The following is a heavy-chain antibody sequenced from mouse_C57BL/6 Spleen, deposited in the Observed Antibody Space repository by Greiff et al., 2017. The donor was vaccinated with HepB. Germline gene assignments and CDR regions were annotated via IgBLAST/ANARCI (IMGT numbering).Heavy chain of an antibody. CDR2: ISSGSSTI. CDR3: ARLNDYGADYAMDY. J-gene: IGHJ4*01. D-gene: IGHD2-4*01. CDR1: GFTFSDYG. Sequence: EVQRVESGGGLVKPGGSLKLSCAASGFTFSDYGMHWVRQAPEKGLEWVAYISSGSSTIYYADTVKGRFTISRDNAKNTLFLQMTSLRSEDTAMYYCARLNDYGADYAMDYWGQGTSVTVSS. V-gene: IGHV5-17*01.